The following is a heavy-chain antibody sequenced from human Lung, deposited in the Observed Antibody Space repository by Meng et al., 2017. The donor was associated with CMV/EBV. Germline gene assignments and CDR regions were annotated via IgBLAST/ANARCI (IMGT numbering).Heavy chain of an antibody. CDR3: ARDAGTIAVSGIGDY. CDR1: GYIFTKYG. V-gene: IGHV1-18*01. J-gene: IGHJ4*02. Sequence: SVXVSXXASGYIFTKYGVNWMRQAPGQGPEWMGWISAYNGDTMYAPKVQGRVTMTTDTSTSTAYMELRGLRSDDTAVYYCARDAGTIAVSGIGDYWGRGXLVTVSS. CDR2: ISAYNGDT. D-gene: IGHD6-19*01.